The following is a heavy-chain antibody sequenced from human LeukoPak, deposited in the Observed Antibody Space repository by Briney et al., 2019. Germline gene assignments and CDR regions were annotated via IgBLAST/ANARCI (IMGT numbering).Heavy chain of an antibody. Sequence: SETLSLTCTVSGVSISSYYWNWIRQPAGKGLEWIGRIYTSGSTNFNPSLKSRVTLSVDTSKHQFSLKLSSVTPADTAVYYCARGGVVTQPGYFQHWGQGTLVTVSS. J-gene: IGHJ1*01. D-gene: IGHD3-3*01. CDR1: GVSISSYY. CDR3: ARGGVVTQPGYFQH. V-gene: IGHV4-4*07. CDR2: IYTSGST.